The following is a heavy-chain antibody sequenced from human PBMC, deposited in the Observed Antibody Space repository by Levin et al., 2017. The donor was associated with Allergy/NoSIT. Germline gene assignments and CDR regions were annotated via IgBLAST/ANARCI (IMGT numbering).Heavy chain of an antibody. CDR2: IYPGDSDT. CDR3: AKTDSSGWPRVRESWFDP. V-gene: IGHV5-51*01. J-gene: IGHJ5*02. CDR1: GYSFTSYW. D-gene: IGHD6-19*01. Sequence: GGSLRLSCKGSGYSFTSYWIGWVRQMPGKGLEWMGIIYPGDSDTRYSPSFQGQVTISADKSISTAYLQWSSLKASDTAMYYCAKTDSSGWPRVRESWFDPWGQGTLVTVSS.